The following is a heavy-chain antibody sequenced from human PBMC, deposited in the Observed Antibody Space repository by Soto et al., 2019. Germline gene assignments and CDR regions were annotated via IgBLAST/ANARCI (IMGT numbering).Heavy chain of an antibody. Sequence: VGSLRLSCAASGFTFSSNWMHWVRRVPGRGLVWVSRINADGSETNYEDSVEGRFTISRDNPKNTLYLQMNSLRAEDTAVYYCARDGEGFWGQGTLVTVSS. CDR1: GFTFSSNW. CDR3: ARDGEGF. D-gene: IGHD2-21*01. J-gene: IGHJ4*02. CDR2: INADGSET. V-gene: IGHV3-74*01.